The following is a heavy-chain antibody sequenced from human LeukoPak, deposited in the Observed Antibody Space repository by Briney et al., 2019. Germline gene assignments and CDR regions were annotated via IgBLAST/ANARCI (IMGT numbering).Heavy chain of an antibody. Sequence: ASVKVSCKASGYSFTSYDINWVRQAPGQGLEWMGWINPNSGGTNYAQKFQGRVTMTRDTSISTAYMELTRLTSDDTAIYYCARGPYYYDSGGYYIYWGQGTLVTVSS. CDR3: ARGPYYYDSGGYYIY. D-gene: IGHD3-22*01. CDR1: GYSFTSYD. CDR2: INPNSGGT. J-gene: IGHJ4*02. V-gene: IGHV1-2*02.